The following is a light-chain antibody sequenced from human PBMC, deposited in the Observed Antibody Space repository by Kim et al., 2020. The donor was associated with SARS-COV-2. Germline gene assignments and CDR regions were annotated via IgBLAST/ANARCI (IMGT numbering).Light chain of an antibody. CDR1: QGVSNY. Sequence: ASVGDRVSITCRASQGVSNYVNWYQHKPGTAPKLLIYLTSGLQVGVPSRFSGSGYGTDFTLSISDLQPEDCATYYCQQSWSAPRTFGPGTKVDIK. V-gene: IGKV1-39*01. CDR2: LTS. J-gene: IGKJ1*01. CDR3: QQSWSAPRT.